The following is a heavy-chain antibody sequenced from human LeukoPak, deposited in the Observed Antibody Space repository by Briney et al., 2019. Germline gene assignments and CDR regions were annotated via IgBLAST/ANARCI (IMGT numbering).Heavy chain of an antibody. J-gene: IGHJ5*02. Sequence: SETLSLTCTVSGGSISSSYWSWIRQPPGKGLEWIGYIYYSGTAYYNASLQSRVTISIDTSKNKFSMKPSSVTAADTAVYYCTRRGVVLPNFFDPWGQGTLVTVSS. CDR3: TRRGVVLPNFFDP. D-gene: IGHD2-15*01. V-gene: IGHV4-59*08. CDR1: GGSISSSY. CDR2: IYYSGTA.